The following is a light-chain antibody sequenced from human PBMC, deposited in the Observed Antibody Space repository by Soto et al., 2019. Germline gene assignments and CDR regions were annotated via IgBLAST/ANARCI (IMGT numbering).Light chain of an antibody. J-gene: IGKJ2*01. Sequence: DIQMTQSPSSLSAYVGDRVTITCRASQSISSYLNWYQQKPGKAPKLLIYAASSLQSGVPSRFSGSGSGTDFTLTISSLQPEDFATYYCQQSYSTLMYTFGQGTKVDIK. CDR3: QQSYSTLMYT. CDR2: AAS. V-gene: IGKV1-39*01. CDR1: QSISSY.